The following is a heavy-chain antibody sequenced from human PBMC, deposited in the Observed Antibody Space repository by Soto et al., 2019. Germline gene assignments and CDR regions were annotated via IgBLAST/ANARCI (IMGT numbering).Heavy chain of an antibody. V-gene: IGHV1-69*01. D-gene: IGHD1-26*01. CDR1: GGTFSSYA. CDR2: FVPIVGTA. J-gene: IGHJ5*01. CDR3: PIGSTYSGQFES. Sequence: QVQLVQSGAEVKKPGSSVKVSCTASGGTFSSYAVSWVRQAPGQGLEWMGAFVPIVGTADYALNFQGRITIIGDESRNTGYGELSSLGCGDTAVYYCPIGSTYSGQFESWGQGPLVTVSS.